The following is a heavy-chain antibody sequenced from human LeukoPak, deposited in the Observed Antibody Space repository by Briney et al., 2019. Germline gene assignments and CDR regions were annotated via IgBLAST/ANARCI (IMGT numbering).Heavy chain of an antibody. Sequence: GGSLRLSCAASGFTFSSYSMNWVRQAPGKGLEWVSSISSSSSYIYYADSVKGRSTISRDNAKNSLYLQMNSLRAEDTAVYYCARDLQAAAGTLEYFQHWGQGTLVTVSS. CDR3: ARDLQAAAGTLEYFQH. V-gene: IGHV3-21*01. D-gene: IGHD6-13*01. CDR2: ISSSSSYI. J-gene: IGHJ1*01. CDR1: GFTFSSYS.